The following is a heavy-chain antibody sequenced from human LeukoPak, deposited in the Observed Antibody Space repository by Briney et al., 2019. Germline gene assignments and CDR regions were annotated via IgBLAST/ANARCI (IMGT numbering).Heavy chain of an antibody. V-gene: IGHV1-24*01. J-gene: IGHJ3*02. CDR2: FDPEDGET. CDR3: ATSPPYYGDHVGDAFDI. D-gene: IGHD4-17*01. Sequence: GASVKVSCKVSGYTLTELSMHWVRQAPGKGLEWMGGFDPEDGETIYAQKFQGRVTMTEDTSTDTAYMELSSLRSEDTAVYYCATSPPYYGDHVGDAFDIWGQGTMVTVSS. CDR1: GYTLTELS.